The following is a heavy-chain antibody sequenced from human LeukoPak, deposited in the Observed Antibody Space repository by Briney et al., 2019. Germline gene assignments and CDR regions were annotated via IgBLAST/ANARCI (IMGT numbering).Heavy chain of an antibody. CDR3: ARGRRAVAGTGNTYYFDY. D-gene: IGHD6-19*01. V-gene: IGHV7-4-1*02. CDR1: GYTFTTYA. Sequence: GASVKVSCKASGYTFTTYAINWVRQAPGQGLEGMGWINTNTGNPTFAQGFTGRFVFSLDTSVSTAYLQISSLKAEDTAVYFCARGRRAVAGTGNTYYFDYWGQGTLATVSS. CDR2: INTNTGNP. J-gene: IGHJ4*02.